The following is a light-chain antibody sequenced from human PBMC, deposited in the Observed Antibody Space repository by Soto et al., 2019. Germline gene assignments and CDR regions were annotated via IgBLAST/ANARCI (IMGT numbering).Light chain of an antibody. Sequence: QSALTQPACVSGSPGQSITISCTGTSSDVGSYNLVSWYQQHPGKAPKLMIYEGSKRPSGVSNRFSGSKSGNTASLTISGVQAEDEADYYCCSYAECSIVFGGGTKLTVL. CDR3: CSYAECSIV. CDR1: SSDVGSYNL. CDR2: EGS. J-gene: IGLJ2*01. V-gene: IGLV2-23*01.